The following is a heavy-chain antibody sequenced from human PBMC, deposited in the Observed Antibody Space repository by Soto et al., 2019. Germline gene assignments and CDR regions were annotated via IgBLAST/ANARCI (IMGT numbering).Heavy chain of an antibody. CDR3: VRDGWYSIQAPY. J-gene: IGHJ4*02. Sequence: QVQLVESGGGVVQPGRSLRLSCAASGFTFSSHGMHWVHQAPGKGLEWVAVIWYDGSNKYYADSVKGRFTISRDDSKNMVYLQMNSLRAEDTAVYYCVRDGWYSIQAPYWGQGTLVTVSS. D-gene: IGHD6-19*01. V-gene: IGHV3-33*01. CDR2: IWYDGSNK. CDR1: GFTFSSHG.